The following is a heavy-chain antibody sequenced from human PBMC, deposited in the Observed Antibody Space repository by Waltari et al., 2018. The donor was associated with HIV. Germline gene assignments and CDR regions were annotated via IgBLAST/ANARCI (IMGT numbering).Heavy chain of an antibody. CDR1: GNNFAVYW. Sequence: EEKLVQSGAAVKEPGESLKISCKSFGNNFAVYWVGWVGQMPGKGLVWMGVIYPGDSDAVYSPSFQGRVIMSTDSSISTVYLQWSSLRASDTAMYYCARRKGDYRTAFDIWGQGTMVTASS. V-gene: IGHV5-51*01. CDR3: ARRKGDYRTAFDI. CDR2: IYPGDSDA. D-gene: IGHD4-17*01. J-gene: IGHJ3*02.